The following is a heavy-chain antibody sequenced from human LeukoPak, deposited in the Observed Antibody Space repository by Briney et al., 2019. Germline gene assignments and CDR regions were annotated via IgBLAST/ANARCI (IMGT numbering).Heavy chain of an antibody. CDR3: AGPYSSSSGGFDY. CDR1: GGSISSSNW. CDR2: IYHSGST. Sequence: SETLSLTCTVSGGSISSSNWWSWVRQPPGKGLEWIGEIYHSGSTNYIPSLKSRVTISVDKSKNQFSLRLSSVTAADTAVYYCAGPYSSSSGGFDYWGQGTLVTVSS. V-gene: IGHV4-4*02. J-gene: IGHJ4*02. D-gene: IGHD6-6*01.